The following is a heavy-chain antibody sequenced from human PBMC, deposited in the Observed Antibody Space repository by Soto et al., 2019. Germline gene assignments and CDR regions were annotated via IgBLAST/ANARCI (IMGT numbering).Heavy chain of an antibody. Sequence: PSETLSLTCTVSGGSISSGGYYWSWIRQHPGKGLEWIGYIYYSGSTYYNPSLKSRVTISVDTSKNQFSLKLSSVTAADTAVYYCARAYYDFWSGYRVPSIDYWGQGTLVTVSS. J-gene: IGHJ4*02. CDR3: ARAYYDFWSGYRVPSIDY. CDR1: GGSISSGGYY. D-gene: IGHD3-3*01. V-gene: IGHV4-31*03. CDR2: IYYSGST.